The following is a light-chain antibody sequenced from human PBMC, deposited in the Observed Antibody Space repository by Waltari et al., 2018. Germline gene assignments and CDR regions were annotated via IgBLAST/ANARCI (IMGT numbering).Light chain of an antibody. J-gene: IGLJ2*01. CDR2: SNN. CDR1: NPNIGSKT. V-gene: IGLV1-44*01. Sequence: QSVVTQPPAASGTPGQRVTISCSGSNPNIGSKTVNWYQQVPGTAPKLLIYSNNYRPSGVPDRFSGSKSGTSASLAISGLQSEDEADYYCATWDDRLTGVVFGGGTKVTVL. CDR3: ATWDDRLTGVV.